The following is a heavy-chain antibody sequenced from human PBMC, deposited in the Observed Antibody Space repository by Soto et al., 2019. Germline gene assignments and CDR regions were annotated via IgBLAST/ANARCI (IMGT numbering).Heavy chain of an antibody. J-gene: IGHJ5*02. Sequence: GGSLRLSCAASGFTFSSYGMHWVRQAPGKGLEWVAVISYDGSNKYYADSVKGRFTISRDNSKNTLYLQRNSLRAEDTAVYYCAKKALSGYRGGDWFDPWGQGTLVTVSS. V-gene: IGHV3-30*18. D-gene: IGHD5-12*01. CDR1: GFTFSSYG. CDR2: ISYDGSNK. CDR3: AKKALSGYRGGDWFDP.